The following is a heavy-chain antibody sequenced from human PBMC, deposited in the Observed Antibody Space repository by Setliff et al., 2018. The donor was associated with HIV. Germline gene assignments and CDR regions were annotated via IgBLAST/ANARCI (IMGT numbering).Heavy chain of an antibody. V-gene: IGHV3-23*01. Sequence: PGGSLRLSCAVSGFTFSSYAMSWVRQAPGKGLQWVSTIIDSGGSTYYADSVKGRFTISRDNSKNTLYLQVNSLRAEDTAVYYCATADSNAFDICGQGTLVTVSS. CDR1: GFTFSSYA. CDR3: ATADSNAFDI. CDR2: IIDSGGST. J-gene: IGHJ3*02.